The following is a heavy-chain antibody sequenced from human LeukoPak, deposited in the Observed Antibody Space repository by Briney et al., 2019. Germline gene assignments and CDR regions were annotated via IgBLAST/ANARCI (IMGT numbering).Heavy chain of an antibody. J-gene: IGHJ4*02. Sequence: PSETLSLTCAVYGGSFSGHYWTWIRQPPGKGLEWIGESTHSGSTNYNPSLKSRVTISVDTSKNQFSLKLTSVTAADTAVYHCARGRTGAAALDFWGPGTLVIVSS. D-gene: IGHD2-2*01. CDR3: ARGRTGAAALDF. V-gene: IGHV4-34*01. CDR2: STHSGST. CDR1: GGSFSGHY.